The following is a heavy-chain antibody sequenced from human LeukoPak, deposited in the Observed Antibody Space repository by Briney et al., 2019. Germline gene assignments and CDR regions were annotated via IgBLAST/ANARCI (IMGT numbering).Heavy chain of an antibody. V-gene: IGHV4-34*01. D-gene: IGHD2-21*02. CDR1: GGSFSGYY. CDR3: ARGGLTRVRTYCGGDCELPFDY. J-gene: IGHJ4*02. CDR2: INHNGST. Sequence: SETLSLTCAVYGGSFSGYYWSWIRQPPGKGLEWIGEINHNGSTNYNPSLKSRVTISVDTSKTQFSLKLSSVTAADTAVYYCARGGLTRVRTYCGGDCELPFDYWGQGTLVTVSS.